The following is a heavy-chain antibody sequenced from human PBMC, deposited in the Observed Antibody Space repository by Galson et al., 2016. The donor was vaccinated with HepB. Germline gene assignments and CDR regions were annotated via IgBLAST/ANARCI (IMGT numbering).Heavy chain of an antibody. V-gene: IGHV3-23*01. J-gene: IGHJ3*01. CDR2: IISSGDRR. D-gene: IGHD3-10*01. Sequence: SLRLSCAASGFSFTSSAMSWVRQAPGKGLEWVSGIISSGDRRQYADSVKGRFTISRDNSKNILYLQMNSLRAEDTAVYYCAKDGANWGQGTMVTVSP. CDR3: AKDGAN. CDR1: GFSFTSSA.